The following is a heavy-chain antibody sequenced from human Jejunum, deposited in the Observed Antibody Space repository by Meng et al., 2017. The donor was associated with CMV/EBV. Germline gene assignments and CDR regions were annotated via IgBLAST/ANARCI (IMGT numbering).Heavy chain of an antibody. D-gene: IGHD3-16*01. J-gene: IGHJ4*02. CDR2: ISYSGTT. Sequence: SGASISNGDSSWTWIRQSPGKGLEWIGYISYSGTTFYHPSLQSRVSISVDTSKNQFSLNLGSVTAADTALYYCATRLSASAQIDNWGQGTLVTVSS. CDR1: GASISNGDSS. CDR3: ATRLSASAQIDN. V-gene: IGHV4-30-4*08.